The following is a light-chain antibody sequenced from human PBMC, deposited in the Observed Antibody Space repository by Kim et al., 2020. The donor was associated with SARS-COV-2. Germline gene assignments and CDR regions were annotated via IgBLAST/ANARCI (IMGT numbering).Light chain of an antibody. V-gene: IGLV1-44*01. Sequence: QRVTVSGSGRRPNVGSHIVNWYQQLPGTAPKLLSYNDDQRPSGVPDRFSGSRSGTSASLAISGLQSADEADYYCAAWDYSLNGWVFGGGTKVTVL. CDR2: NDD. J-gene: IGLJ3*02. CDR3: AAWDYSLNGWV. CDR1: RPNVGSHI.